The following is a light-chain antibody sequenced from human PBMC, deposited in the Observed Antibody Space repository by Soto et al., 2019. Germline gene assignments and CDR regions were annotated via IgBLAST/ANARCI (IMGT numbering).Light chain of an antibody. Sequence: QSVLSQEPSASETPGQRVIISCSGSSSNIGSNYVYWYQQLPGTAPKLLIYRNNQRPSGVPDRFSGSKSGTSASLAISGLQSEDEADYYCAVWDDSLSGVVFGVGTKLTVL. CDR1: SSNIGSNY. V-gene: IGLV1-47*01. J-gene: IGLJ2*01. CDR3: AVWDDSLSGVV. CDR2: RNN.